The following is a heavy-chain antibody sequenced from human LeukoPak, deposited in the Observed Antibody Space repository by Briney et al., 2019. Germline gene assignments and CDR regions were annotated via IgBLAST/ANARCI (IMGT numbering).Heavy chain of an antibody. CDR2: IHYGGNT. CDR1: GGSISGHY. Sequence: PSETLSLTCSVSGGSISGHYWSWIRQPPGKGLEWIGYIHYGGNTDYNPSLQSRVSMLVDTPRNQFSLRLTSVTAADTAVYYCARRGPGYPYYFDYRGQGALVTVSS. CDR3: ARRGPGYPYYFDY. V-gene: IGHV4-59*11. D-gene: IGHD3-9*01. J-gene: IGHJ4*02.